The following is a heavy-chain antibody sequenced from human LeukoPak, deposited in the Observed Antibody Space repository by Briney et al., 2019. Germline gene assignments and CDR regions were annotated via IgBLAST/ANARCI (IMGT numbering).Heavy chain of an antibody. Sequence: SETLSFTCTVSGGSISSSSYYWGWIRQPPGKGLEWIGSIYYSGSTYYNPSLKSRVTISVDTSKNQFSLKLSSVTAADTAVYYCARGSYYSAVDVEMATTNFGYWGQGTLVTVSS. D-gene: IGHD5-24*01. J-gene: IGHJ4*02. CDR1: GGSISSSSYY. CDR2: IYYSGST. V-gene: IGHV4-39*07. CDR3: ARGSYYSAVDVEMATTNFGY.